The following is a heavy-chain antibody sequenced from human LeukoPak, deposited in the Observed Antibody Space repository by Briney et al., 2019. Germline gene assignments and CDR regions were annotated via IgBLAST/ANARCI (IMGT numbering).Heavy chain of an antibody. J-gene: IGHJ2*01. CDR2: IRSKAYGGTT. CDR1: GFTFGDYA. V-gene: IGHV3-49*03. D-gene: IGHD4-17*01. CDR3: TRVPAKADYGDYDWYFDP. Sequence: GGSLRLSCTASGFTFGDYAMSWFRQAPGKGLEWVGFIRSKAYGGTTEYAASVKGRFTISRDDSKSIAYLQMNSLKTEDTAVYYCTRVPAKADYGDYDWYFDPWGRGTLVTVSS.